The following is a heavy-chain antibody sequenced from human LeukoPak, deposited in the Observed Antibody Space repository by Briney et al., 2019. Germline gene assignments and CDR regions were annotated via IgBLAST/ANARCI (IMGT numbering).Heavy chain of an antibody. CDR2: IDSDGSST. J-gene: IGHJ6*03. V-gene: IGHV3-74*01. CDR1: GFTFSSYW. D-gene: IGHD6-13*01. Sequence: GGSLRLSCAASGFTFSSYWMHWVRQAPGKGLVWVSRIDSDGSSTSYADSVKGRFTISRDNAKNTLYLQMNSLRAEDTAVYYCARVVGKAASHYMDVWGKGTTVTVSS. CDR3: ARVVGKAASHYMDV.